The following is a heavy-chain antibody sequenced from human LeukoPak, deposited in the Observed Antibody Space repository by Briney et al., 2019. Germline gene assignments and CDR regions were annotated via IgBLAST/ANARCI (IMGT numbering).Heavy chain of an antibody. D-gene: IGHD3-22*01. Sequence: GGSLRLSCAASGFTFSSYAMSWVRQAPGKGLEWVSAISGNSGTTYYADSVKGRFTISRDNSKNTLYLQMNSMRAEDTAVYYCANLPLNYYDSSGYPDAFDIWGQGTMVTVSS. V-gene: IGHV3-23*01. J-gene: IGHJ3*02. CDR2: ISGNSGTT. CDR3: ANLPLNYYDSSGYPDAFDI. CDR1: GFTFSSYA.